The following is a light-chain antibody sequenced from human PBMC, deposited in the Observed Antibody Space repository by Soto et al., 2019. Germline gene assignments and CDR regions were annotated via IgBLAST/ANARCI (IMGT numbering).Light chain of an antibody. CDR2: SNN. Sequence: QAVVTQPPSASGTPGQRVTISCSGGSSNIGSNTVNWYQQLPGTAPKLLIYSNNQRPSGVPDRFSGSKSGTSASLAISGLQSEDEADYYCAAWDDSLNGFYVFGTGTKLTVL. J-gene: IGLJ1*01. CDR1: SSNIGSNT. CDR3: AAWDDSLNGFYV. V-gene: IGLV1-44*01.